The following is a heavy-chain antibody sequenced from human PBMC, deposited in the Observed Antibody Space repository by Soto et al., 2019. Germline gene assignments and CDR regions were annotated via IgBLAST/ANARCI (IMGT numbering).Heavy chain of an antibody. J-gene: IGHJ4*02. D-gene: IGHD1-26*01. CDR2: ISDDGGYQ. Sequence: PGGSLRLSCVASGFTFSSYGMHWVRQGPGKGLEWAAVISDDGGYQNYADSVKGRFTISRDNSKNTLYLQMNSLRAEDTAVYYCAKEMSRSYLCDYWGQGTLVTVSS. CDR1: GFTFSSYG. V-gene: IGHV3-30*18. CDR3: AKEMSRSYLCDY.